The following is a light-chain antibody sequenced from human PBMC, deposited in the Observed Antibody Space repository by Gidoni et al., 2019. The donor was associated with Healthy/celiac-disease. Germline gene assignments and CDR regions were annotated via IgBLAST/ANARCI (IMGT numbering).Light chain of an antibody. Sequence: EIVMTQAPATRSVSPGERATLSCRASLSVSSNLAWYQQKPGQAPRLLIYGASTRATGIPARFSVSGSGTEFTLTISRLQSEDFAVYYCQQYNNWLRRTFGQGTKVEIK. CDR3: QQYNNWLRRT. J-gene: IGKJ1*01. V-gene: IGKV3-15*01. CDR2: GAS. CDR1: LSVSSN.